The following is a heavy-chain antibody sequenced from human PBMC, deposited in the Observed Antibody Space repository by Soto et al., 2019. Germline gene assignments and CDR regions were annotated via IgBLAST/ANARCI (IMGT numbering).Heavy chain of an antibody. CDR2: TRGSGGST. CDR1: GFTFSSYA. CDR3: AKTVRSSSLPYYFDY. D-gene: IGHD6-6*01. V-gene: IGHV3-23*01. Sequence: PGGSLRLSCAASGFTFSSYAMSWVRQAPGKGLEWVSATRGSGGSTYYADSVKGRFTISRDNSKNTLYLQMNSLRAEDTAVYYCAKTVRSSSLPYYFDYWGQGTLVTVSS. J-gene: IGHJ4*02.